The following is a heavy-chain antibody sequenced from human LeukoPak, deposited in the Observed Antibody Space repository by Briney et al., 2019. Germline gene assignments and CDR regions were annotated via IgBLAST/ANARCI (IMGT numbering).Heavy chain of an antibody. CDR2: INHSGST. Sequence: SETLSLTCTVSGGSISSSSYYWGWIRQPPGKGLEWIGEINHSGSTNYNPSLKSRVTISVDTSKNQFSLKLSSVTAADTAVFYCARGPYCSSTSCYLRGWFDPWGQGTLVTVSS. CDR3: ARGPYCSSTSCYLRGWFDP. D-gene: IGHD2-2*01. CDR1: GGSISSSSYY. V-gene: IGHV4-39*07. J-gene: IGHJ5*02.